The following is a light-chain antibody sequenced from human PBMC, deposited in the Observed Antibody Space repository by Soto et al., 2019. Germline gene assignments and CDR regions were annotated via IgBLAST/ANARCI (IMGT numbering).Light chain of an antibody. Sequence: DIQMTQSPSTLSGSVGDRVTITCRASQTISTWLAWYQQIPGRAPKLLIYKASILETGVPSRFSGSGSGTEFTLTISSLQPDDFATYYCQQYKTYSTFGQGTKVDIK. CDR1: QTISTW. CDR2: KAS. CDR3: QQYKTYST. V-gene: IGKV1-5*03. J-gene: IGKJ1*01.